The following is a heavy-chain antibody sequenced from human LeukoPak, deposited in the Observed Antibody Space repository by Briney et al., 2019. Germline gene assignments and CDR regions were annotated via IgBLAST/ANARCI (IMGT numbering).Heavy chain of an antibody. V-gene: IGHV4-31*03. CDR1: GGSISSGGYY. J-gene: IGHJ6*02. CDR3: ARANHSYYYYGMDV. CDR2: IYYSGST. D-gene: IGHD1-14*01. Sequence: SETLSLTCTVSGGSISSGGYYWSWIRQHPGKGLEWIGYIYYSGSTYYNPSLKSRVTISVDTSKNQFSLKLSSVTAADTAVYYCARANHSYYYYGMDVWGQGTTVTVSS.